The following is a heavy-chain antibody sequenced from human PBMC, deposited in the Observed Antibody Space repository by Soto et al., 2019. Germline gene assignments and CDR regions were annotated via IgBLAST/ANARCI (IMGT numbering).Heavy chain of an antibody. CDR3: AKNPGYYYDSTGYHFDY. CDR1: EFTFSNYA. D-gene: IGHD3-22*01. CDR2: ISYGGGTT. J-gene: IGHJ4*02. V-gene: IGHV3-23*01. Sequence: EVQLLESGGGLVQPGGSLRLSCAASEFTFSNYAMSWVRQAPGKGLEWGSAISYGGGTTYYADSVKGRFTISRDNSKNTLYLQMNSRRAEDTAVYYCAKNPGYYYDSTGYHFDYWGQGTLVTVSS.